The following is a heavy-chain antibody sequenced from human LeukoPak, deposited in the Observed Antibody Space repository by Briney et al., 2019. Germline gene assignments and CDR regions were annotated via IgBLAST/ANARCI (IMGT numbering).Heavy chain of an antibody. J-gene: IGHJ4*02. D-gene: IGHD3-3*01. CDR2: FDPEDGET. Sequence: WASVKVSCKVSGYTPTELSMHWVRQAPGKGLEWMGGFDPEDGETIYAQKFQGRVTMTEDTSTDTAYMELSSLRSEDTAVYYCATVVVPYYDFWSGYYTSPYYWGQGTLVTVSS. CDR1: GYTPTELS. CDR3: ATVVVPYYDFWSGYYTSPYY. V-gene: IGHV1-24*01.